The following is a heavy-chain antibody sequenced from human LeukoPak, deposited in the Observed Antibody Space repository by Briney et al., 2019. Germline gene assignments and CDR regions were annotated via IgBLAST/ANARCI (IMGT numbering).Heavy chain of an antibody. CDR3: ARDCLTADCGFDP. V-gene: IGHV1-18*01. CDR1: GYTFNTYG. D-gene: IGHD5/OR15-5a*01. J-gene: IGHJ5*02. Sequence: GASVKVACKASGYTFNTYGITWVRQAPGQGLEWMGWISGYNGNTNYAQKFQGRVTLTTDTSTTTAYMEVRSLKSDDTAVYYCARDCLTADCGFDPWGQGTLVTVSS. CDR2: ISGYNGNT.